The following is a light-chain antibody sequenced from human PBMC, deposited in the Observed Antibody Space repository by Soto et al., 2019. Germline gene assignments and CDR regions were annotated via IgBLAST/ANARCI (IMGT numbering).Light chain of an antibody. V-gene: IGKV3-11*01. CDR3: QQRRNWPPT. J-gene: IGKJ1*01. Sequence: EIVLTQSPCTVSLSPGERATLSCRASQSVNNFLAWYQQRPGQAPRLLMYEASNRATGVPARFSGSGSGTDFTLTISSLEPEDFAIYYCQQRRNWPPTFGQGTKVDIK. CDR1: QSVNNF. CDR2: EAS.